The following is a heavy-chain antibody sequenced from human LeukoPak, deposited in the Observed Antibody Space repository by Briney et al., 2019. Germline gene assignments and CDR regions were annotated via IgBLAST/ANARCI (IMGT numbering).Heavy chain of an antibody. V-gene: IGHV5-51*01. D-gene: IGHD6-13*01. CDR3: VRHGLGSSWFGFDY. Sequence: GESLKISCKGSGYTFTTYWIGWVRQIPGKGPGWMGSIYPGDSDPRYSPSFQGQVTISADKSISTAYLQWSSLKASDSAMYYCVRHGLGSSWFGFDYWGQGTLVTVSS. CDR2: IYPGDSDP. CDR1: GYTFTTYW. J-gene: IGHJ4*02.